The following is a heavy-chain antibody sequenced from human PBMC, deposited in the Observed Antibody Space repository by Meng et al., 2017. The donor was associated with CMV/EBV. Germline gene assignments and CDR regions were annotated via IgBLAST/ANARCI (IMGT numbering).Heavy chain of an antibody. D-gene: IGHD6-13*01. Sequence: SISSSNGWSGVRQPTGKGLEWIGEIYHSGSNNYNPAIKSRVTISVDKSKNQFSLKLSSVTAADTAVYYCASWAPAIAAAGSTLAVFDYWGQGTLVTVSS. CDR3: ASWAPAIAAAGSTLAVFDY. V-gene: IGHV4-4*02. CDR1: SISSSNG. J-gene: IGHJ4*02. CDR2: IYHSGSN.